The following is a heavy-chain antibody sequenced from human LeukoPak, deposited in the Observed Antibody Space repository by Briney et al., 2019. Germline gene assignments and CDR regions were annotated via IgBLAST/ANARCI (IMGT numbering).Heavy chain of an antibody. CDR1: GFTFDDYA. Sequence: PGRSLRLSCAASGFTFDDYAMHWVRQAPGKGLEWVSGISWNSGSIGYADSVKGRFTISRDNAKNSLYLQMNSLRAEDTALCYCAKSSSDHTYYYDSSGYLDYWGQGTLVTVSS. D-gene: IGHD3-22*01. CDR3: AKSSSDHTYYYDSSGYLDY. CDR2: ISWNSGSI. J-gene: IGHJ4*02. V-gene: IGHV3-9*01.